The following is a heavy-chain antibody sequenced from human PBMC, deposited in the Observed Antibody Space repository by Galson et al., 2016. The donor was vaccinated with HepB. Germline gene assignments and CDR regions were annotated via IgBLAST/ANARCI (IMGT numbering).Heavy chain of an antibody. Sequence: SLRLSCAASGFSFSSFALNWVRQAPGNGLEWVASISDSETGFGVFTADSVRGRLTISRDNAQNTLFLQMNSLRLEDTAVYYCARGKREWGFDFWGQGALVTVSS. J-gene: IGHJ5*01. CDR3: ARGKREWGFDF. CDR2: ISDSETGFGV. CDR1: GFSFSSFA. V-gene: IGHV3-21*01. D-gene: IGHD2-8*01.